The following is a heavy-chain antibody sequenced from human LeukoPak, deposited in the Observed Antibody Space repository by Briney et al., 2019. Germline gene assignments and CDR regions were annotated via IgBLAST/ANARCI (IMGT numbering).Heavy chain of an antibody. Sequence: GGSLRLSCAASGFTFSSYAMSWVRQAPGKGLEWVSAISGSGGSTYYADSVKGRFTISRDNSKNTLYLQMNSLRAEDTAVYYFAKDCLGYCSGGRNHWGQGTLVTVSS. V-gene: IGHV3-23*01. CDR2: ISGSGGST. CDR3: AKDCLGYCSGGRNH. CDR1: GFTFSSYA. D-gene: IGHD2-15*01. J-gene: IGHJ5*02.